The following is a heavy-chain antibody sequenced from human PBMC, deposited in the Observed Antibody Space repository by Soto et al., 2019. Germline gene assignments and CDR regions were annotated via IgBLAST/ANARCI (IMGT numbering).Heavy chain of an antibody. CDR3: ANSGITYYDFWSGYYY. Sequence: GSLRLSCAASGFTFSSYAMSWVRQAPGKGLEWVSATSGSGGSTYYADSVKGRFTISRDNSKNTLYLQMNSLRAEDTAVYYCANSGITYYDFWSGYYYWGQGTLVTVSS. CDR1: GFTFSSYA. CDR2: TSGSGGST. D-gene: IGHD3-3*01. J-gene: IGHJ4*02. V-gene: IGHV3-23*01.